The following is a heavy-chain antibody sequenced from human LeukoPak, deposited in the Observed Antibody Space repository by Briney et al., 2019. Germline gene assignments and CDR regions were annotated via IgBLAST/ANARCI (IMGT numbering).Heavy chain of an antibody. J-gene: IGHJ4*02. CDR1: GFTFSSYG. D-gene: IGHD6-13*01. Sequence: GGSLRFSCAASGFTFSSYGMHWVRQAPGKGLEWVAVISYDGSNKYYADSVKGRFTISRDNSKNTLYLQMNSLRAEDTAVYYCAKDQIAAAGQYDYWGQGTLVTVSS. CDR3: AKDQIAAAGQYDY. CDR2: ISYDGSNK. V-gene: IGHV3-30*18.